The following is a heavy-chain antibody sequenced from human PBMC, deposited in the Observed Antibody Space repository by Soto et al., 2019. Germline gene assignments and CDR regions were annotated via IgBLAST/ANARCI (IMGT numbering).Heavy chain of an antibody. CDR1: GFTFSSYG. D-gene: IGHD3-16*01. V-gene: IGHV3-33*01. CDR2: IWYDGSNK. J-gene: IGHJ5*02. CDR3: ATLGGSQAGFYP. Sequence: QVQLVESGGGVVQPGRSLRLSCAASGFTFSSYGMHWVRQAPGKGLEWVAVIWYDGSNKYYADSVKGRFTISRDNSKNTLYLQMNSLRAEDTAVYYCATLGGSQAGFYPWGQGTLVTVSS.